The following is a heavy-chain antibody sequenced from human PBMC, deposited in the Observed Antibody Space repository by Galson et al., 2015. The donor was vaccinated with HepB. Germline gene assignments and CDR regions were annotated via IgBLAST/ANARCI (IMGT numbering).Heavy chain of an antibody. V-gene: IGHV3-74*01. CDR2: INGDGSSR. CDR3: ARDLYNIGWPEIKDYYYDGMDV. D-gene: IGHD6-19*01. Sequence: SLRLSCAASGFRFSNYWMHWVRQGPGKGLVWVSRINGDGSSRNYSDSVKGRFTISRDNAKNTLYLQMNSLRAEDTAVYHCARDLYNIGWPEIKDYYYDGMDVWRQRTTVT. CDR1: GFRFSNYW. J-gene: IGHJ6*02.